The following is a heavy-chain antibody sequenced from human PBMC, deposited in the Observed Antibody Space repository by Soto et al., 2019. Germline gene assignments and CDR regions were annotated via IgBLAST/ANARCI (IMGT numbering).Heavy chain of an antibody. D-gene: IGHD2-2*01. J-gene: IGHJ3*02. CDR2: INPNSGGT. CDR1: GSTFTGSY. V-gene: IGHV1-2*02. CDR3: ARVLRHTDDCSSTYSPASAFDI. Sequence: ASVKVSCKASGSTFTGSYMHWVRQAPGQGLEWMGWINPNSGGTNYAQKFQGRVTMTRDTSISTAYMELSRLRSDETAVYYCARVLRHTDDCSSTYSPASAFDIWGQGTMVTVSS.